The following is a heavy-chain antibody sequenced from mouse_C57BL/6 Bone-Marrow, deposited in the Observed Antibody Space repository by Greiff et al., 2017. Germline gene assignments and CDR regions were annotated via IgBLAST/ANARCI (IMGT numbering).Heavy chain of an antibody. CDR1: GYTFTSYW. V-gene: IGHV1-64*01. J-gene: IGHJ4*01. CDR3: ARRGCLDAMDY. CDR2: IHPNSGST. D-gene: IGHD6-1*01. Sequence: QVQLQQPGAELVKPGASVKLSCKASGYTFTSYWMHWVKQRPGQGLEWIGMIHPNSGSTNYNEKFKSKATLTVDKSSSTAYMQLSSLTSEDSAVYDWARRGCLDAMDYWGQGTSGTVSS.